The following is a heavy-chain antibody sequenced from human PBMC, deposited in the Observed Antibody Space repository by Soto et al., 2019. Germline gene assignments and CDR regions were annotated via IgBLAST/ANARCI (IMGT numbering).Heavy chain of an antibody. CDR2: INHSGST. CDR1: GGSFSGYC. Sequence: QVQLQQWGAGLLKPSETLSLTCAVYGGSFSGYCWSWIRQPPGKGLEWIGEINHSGSTNYNPSLKSRVTISVDTSKNQFSLKLSSVTAADTAVYYCARSLRIAARPSSFDYWGQGTLVTVSS. D-gene: IGHD6-6*01. J-gene: IGHJ4*02. CDR3: ARSLRIAARPSSFDY. V-gene: IGHV4-34*01.